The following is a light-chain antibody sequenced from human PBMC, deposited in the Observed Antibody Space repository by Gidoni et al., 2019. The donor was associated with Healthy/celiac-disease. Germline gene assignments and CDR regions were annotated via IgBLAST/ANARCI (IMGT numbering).Light chain of an antibody. V-gene: IGKV1-5*03. CDR2: KAF. CDR3: QQYNSYSRT. CDR1: HSISIW. J-gene: IGKJ1*01. Sequence: IHITQSPSTLSASVGDRVTITCRASHSISIWLAWYQQKPGKATKLLIYKAFSLESGVPSRFSGSGSGTEFTLTISSLQPDDFATYYCQQYNSYSRTFGQGTKVEIK.